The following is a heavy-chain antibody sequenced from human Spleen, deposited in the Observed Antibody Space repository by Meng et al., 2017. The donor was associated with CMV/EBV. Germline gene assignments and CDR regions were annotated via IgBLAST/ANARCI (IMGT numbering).Heavy chain of an antibody. Sequence: GESLKISCAASGFTFSSYGMHWVRQAPGKGLEWVAVIWYDGSNKYYADSVKGRFTISRDNAKNSLYLQMNSLRAEDTAVYYCARDDGYNPYGRDYWGQGTLVTVSS. CDR3: ARDDGYNPYGRDY. CDR1: GFTFSSYG. V-gene: IGHV3-33*01. CDR2: IWYDGSNK. D-gene: IGHD5-24*01. J-gene: IGHJ4*02.